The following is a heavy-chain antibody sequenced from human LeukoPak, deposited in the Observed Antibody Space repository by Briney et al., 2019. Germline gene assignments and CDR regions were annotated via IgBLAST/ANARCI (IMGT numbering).Heavy chain of an antibody. CDR2: INWNGGST. Sequence: GGSLRLSCAASGFTFDDYGMSWVRQAPGKGLEWVSGINWNGGSTSYAGSVKGRFTISRDNAKNSLYLQMSSLRAEDTALYYCARDRSEYSYGYSYYYMDVWGKGTTVTVSS. J-gene: IGHJ6*03. V-gene: IGHV3-20*04. CDR1: GFTFDDYG. CDR3: ARDRSEYSYGYSYYYMDV. D-gene: IGHD5-18*01.